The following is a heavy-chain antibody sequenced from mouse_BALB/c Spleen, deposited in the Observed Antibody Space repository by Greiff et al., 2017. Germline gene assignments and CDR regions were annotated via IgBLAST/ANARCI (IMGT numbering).Heavy chain of an antibody. CDR2: IWAGGST. V-gene: IGHV2-9*02. CDR1: GFSLTSYG. J-gene: IGHJ4*01. D-gene: IGHD2-2*01. CDR3: ARVEGYDGDYYAMDY. Sequence: QVQLKESGPGLVAPSQSLSITCTVSGFSLTSYGVHWVRQPPGKGLELLGVIWAGGSTNYNSALMSRLSISKDNSKSQVFLKMNSLQTDDTAMYYCARVEGYDGDYYAMDYWGQGTSVTVSS.